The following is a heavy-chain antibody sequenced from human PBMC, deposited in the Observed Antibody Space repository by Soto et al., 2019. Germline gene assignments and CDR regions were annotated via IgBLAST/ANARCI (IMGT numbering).Heavy chain of an antibody. CDR1: GGSISSYY. CDR2: IYYSGST. D-gene: IGHD6-13*01. J-gene: IGHJ4*02. Sequence: SETLSHTCTVSGGSISSYYWSWIRQPPGKGLEWIGYIYYSGSTNYNPSLKSRVTISVDTSKNQFSLKLSSVTAADTAVYYCARVGSSWSSFDYWGQGTLVTVSS. CDR3: ARVGSSWSSFDY. V-gene: IGHV4-59*01.